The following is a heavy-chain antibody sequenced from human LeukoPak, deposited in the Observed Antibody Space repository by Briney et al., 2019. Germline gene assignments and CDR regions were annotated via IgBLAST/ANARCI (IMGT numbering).Heavy chain of an antibody. CDR1: GFTFSSYS. CDR2: ISSSSSYI. Sequence: GGSLRLSCAASGFTFSSYSMNWVRQAPGKGLEWVSSISSSSSYIYYADSVKGRFTISRDNAKNSLYLQMNSLRAEDTAVYYCARDMDSSDLFDYWGQGTLVTVSS. J-gene: IGHJ4*02. D-gene: IGHD6-19*01. V-gene: IGHV3-21*01. CDR3: ARDMDSSDLFDY.